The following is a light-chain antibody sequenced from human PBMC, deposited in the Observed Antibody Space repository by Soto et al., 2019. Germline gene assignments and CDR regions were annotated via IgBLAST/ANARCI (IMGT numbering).Light chain of an antibody. J-gene: IGKJ1*01. CDR2: AAS. Sequence: GGGIIANNCRTSQSISSYLNWYQQKSGEAPKLLIYAASTLQSGVPSRFSGSGYGTAFTLTIRTLQPEDSATYYCQHRCTAAWTFGEGTKVDIK. CDR3: QHRCTAAWT. V-gene: IGKV1-39*01. CDR1: QSISSY.